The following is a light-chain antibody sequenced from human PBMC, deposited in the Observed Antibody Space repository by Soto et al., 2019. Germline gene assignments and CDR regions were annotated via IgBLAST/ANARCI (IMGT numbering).Light chain of an antibody. CDR1: QGINNQ. V-gene: IGKV1-16*01. CDR2: AAS. CDR3: QQYKSRPLT. J-gene: IGKJ4*01. Sequence: DIQLTQYPSSTSASIGDRVTIICRASQGINNQLAWVQQKTGKAPKSLIFAASSLHTGTPSRFSGSGSGTEFRLTINNLQAEDFATYYCQQYKSRPLTFGGGTKVEV.